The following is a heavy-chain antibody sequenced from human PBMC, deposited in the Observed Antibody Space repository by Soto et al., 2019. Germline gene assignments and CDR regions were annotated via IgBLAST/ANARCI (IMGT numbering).Heavy chain of an antibody. CDR3: ANENYDSSGYYLNFDY. CDR1: GFTFSSYA. V-gene: IGHV3-23*01. D-gene: IGHD3-22*01. Sequence: GGSLRLSCSASGFTFSSYAMSWVRQAPGKGLEWVSAISGSGGSTYYADSVKGRFTISRDNSKNTLYLQMNSLRAEDTAVYYCANENYDSSGYYLNFDYWGQGTLVTVSS. CDR2: ISGSGGST. J-gene: IGHJ4*02.